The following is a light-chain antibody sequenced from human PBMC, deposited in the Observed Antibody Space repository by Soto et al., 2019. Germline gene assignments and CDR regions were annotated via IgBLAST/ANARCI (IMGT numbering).Light chain of an antibody. CDR1: QSVSSY. V-gene: IGKV3-11*01. Sequence: DIVLTQSPATLSLSPGERATLSCRASQSVSSYLAWYQQKPGQAPRLLIYDASNRATGIPARFSGSGSGTDFTLTISSLEPEDFAVYYCQQRSNWPPRGTFGQGTKVDI. CDR2: DAS. CDR3: QQRSNWPPRGT. J-gene: IGKJ1*01.